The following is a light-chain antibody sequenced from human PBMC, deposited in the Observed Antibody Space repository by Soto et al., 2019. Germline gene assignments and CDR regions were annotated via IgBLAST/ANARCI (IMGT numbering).Light chain of an antibody. CDR1: QSVSSNY. J-gene: IGKJ5*01. CDR2: AVS. Sequence: EVVSTQSPAALSLSPEERATLSCRASQSVSSNYLDWYQQKPGQAPRLLIYAVSSRATGIPDRFSGSGSGTDLTLTISRLEPEDSAVYYCQRYGPSPAISSCQGTRLEI. CDR3: QRYGPSPAIS. V-gene: IGKV3-20*01.